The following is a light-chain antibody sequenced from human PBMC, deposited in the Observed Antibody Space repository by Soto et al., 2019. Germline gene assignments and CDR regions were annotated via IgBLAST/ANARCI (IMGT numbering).Light chain of an antibody. CDR2: LNSDGSH. CDR3: QTWVTGPPWV. J-gene: IGLJ3*02. CDR1: SGHSTYA. Sequence: QSVLTQSPSASASLGASVKLTCTLSSGHSTYAIAWHQQQPEKGPRYLMKLNSDGSHSKGDGIPDRFSGSSSGAERYLTISSLQSEYEADYYCQTWVTGPPWVFGGGTKVTVL. V-gene: IGLV4-69*01.